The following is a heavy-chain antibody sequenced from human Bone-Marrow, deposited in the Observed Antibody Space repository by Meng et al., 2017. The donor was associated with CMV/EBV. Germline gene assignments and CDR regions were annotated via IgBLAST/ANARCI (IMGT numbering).Heavy chain of an antibody. J-gene: IGHJ4*02. V-gene: IGHV3-7*03. CDR2: IKEDGSEE. CDR1: GFTFSSYW. Sequence: CGVSGFTFSSYWMNWIRQAPGKGLEWVTSIKEDGSEEYYVDSVKGRLTISRDNAKKSLYLQMNSLRVEDMAVYYSARGAVGPSRFDYWGQGTLVTVSS. CDR3: ARGAVGPSRFDY. D-gene: IGHD1-26*01.